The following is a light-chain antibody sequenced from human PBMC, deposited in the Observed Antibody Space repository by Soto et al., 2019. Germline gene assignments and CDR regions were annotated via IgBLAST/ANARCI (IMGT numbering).Light chain of an antibody. Sequence: DIVMTQSPDSLAVSLGERATIKCKSSQSVLYSSNNKTYLAWYQHKPGQPPNLLIYWATTRKSGVPDRFSGSGSGTDFTLTISSLQAAEVAVYYCQQYYSPTWTFGQGTKVEIK. CDR3: QQYYSPTWT. CDR1: QSVLYSSNNKTY. V-gene: IGKV4-1*01. J-gene: IGKJ1*01. CDR2: WAT.